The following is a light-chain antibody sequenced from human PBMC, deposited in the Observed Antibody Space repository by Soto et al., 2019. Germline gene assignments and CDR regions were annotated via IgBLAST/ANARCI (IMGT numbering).Light chain of an antibody. CDR2: GAF. V-gene: IGKV3-15*01. CDR1: QSVSSN. Sequence: EIVMAQSPVTLSVTPGERVTLSCRASQSVSSNLAWYQQKPGQAPSLLIYGAFTRATGIPARFSGTGSGTEFTLTISSLQSEDFALYYCQQYRSWPRTFGQGTMV. J-gene: IGKJ1*01. CDR3: QQYRSWPRT.